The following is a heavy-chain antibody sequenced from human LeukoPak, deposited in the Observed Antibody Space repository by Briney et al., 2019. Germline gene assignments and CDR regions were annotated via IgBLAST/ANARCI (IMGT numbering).Heavy chain of an antibody. CDR3: ARGVPSSGYYHLDY. CDR2: INHSGST. CDR1: GGSFRGYY. V-gene: IGHV4-34*01. D-gene: IGHD3-22*01. Sequence: SETLSLTCAVYGGSFRGYYWSWIRQPPGKGLEWIGEINHSGSTNYNPSLKSRVTISVDTPKNQFSLKLSSVTAADTAVYYCARGVPSSGYYHLDYGGQGTLVTVSS. J-gene: IGHJ4*02.